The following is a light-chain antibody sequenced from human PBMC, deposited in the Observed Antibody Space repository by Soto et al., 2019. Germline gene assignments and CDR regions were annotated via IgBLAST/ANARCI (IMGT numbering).Light chain of an antibody. CDR1: PSVSSY. J-gene: IGKJ5*01. CDR2: DAS. Sequence: IVFTQSPATLSLSPGKIATLSCRASPSVSSYLAWYQQKPGQAPRLLIYDASNRATGIPARFSGSGSGTDFTLTISSLEPEDFAVYYCQQRSNWPSITFGQGTRLEIK. CDR3: QQRSNWPSIT. V-gene: IGKV3-11*01.